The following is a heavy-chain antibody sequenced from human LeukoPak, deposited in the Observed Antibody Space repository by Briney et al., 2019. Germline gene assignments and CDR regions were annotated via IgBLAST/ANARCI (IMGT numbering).Heavy chain of an antibody. CDR2: IKSDGSDK. V-gene: IGHV3-7*01. CDR1: GFTFSNYY. J-gene: IGHJ4*02. Sequence: GGSVRLSCAASGFTFSNYYMSWVRQVPGKGLEWVANIKSDGSDKSYVDSVKGRFTIPRDNAENSLYLQLNSLRVDDTAVYFCARDREVGATIHDYWGQGTLVSVSS. D-gene: IGHD1-26*01. CDR3: ARDREVGATIHDY.